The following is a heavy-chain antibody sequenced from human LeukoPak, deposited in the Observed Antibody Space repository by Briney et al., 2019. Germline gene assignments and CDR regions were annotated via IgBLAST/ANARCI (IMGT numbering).Heavy chain of an antibody. D-gene: IGHD6-13*01. CDR2: ISLNSGSI. J-gene: IGHJ4*02. V-gene: IGHV3-9*01. Sequence: GGSLSLSCAASGFTFDDYAMHWVRQAPGKGREWVSGISLNSGSIGYADSVKGRFTISRDNAKNSLYLQMNSLRAEDTALYYCAKDISAGVSAAGDYWGQGTLVTVSS. CDR1: GFTFDDYA. CDR3: AKDISAGVSAAGDY.